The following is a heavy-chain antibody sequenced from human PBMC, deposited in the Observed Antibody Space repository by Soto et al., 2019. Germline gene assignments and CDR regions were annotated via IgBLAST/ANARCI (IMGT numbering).Heavy chain of an antibody. D-gene: IGHD3-3*01. V-gene: IGHV3-23*01. CDR3: AKRFTVFGVNKLSPDAGY. J-gene: IGHJ4*02. CDR2: ISFSGDNT. Sequence: EVHLLESGGGLVQPGGSLRLSCAASGFTFSNHAMSWVRQTPGEGLEWVSGISFSGDNTYYADSVRGRFTVSRDNSKSTLYLQMNSLRAEDTAVYYCAKRFTVFGVNKLSPDAGYWGQGTLVTVSS. CDR1: GFTFSNHA.